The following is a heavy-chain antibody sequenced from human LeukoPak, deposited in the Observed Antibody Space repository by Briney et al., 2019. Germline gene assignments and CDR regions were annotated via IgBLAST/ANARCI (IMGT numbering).Heavy chain of an antibody. Sequence: SQTLSLTCAISGDSVSINSVTWNWIRQSPSRGLEWLGRTYYRSTWYNDYAVSVRGRITVNPDTSKDQFSLHLNSVTPEDTAVYYCARRLTQYDCFDPWGQGILVTVSS. V-gene: IGHV6-1*01. CDR2: TYYRSTWYN. J-gene: IGHJ5*02. D-gene: IGHD2-2*01. CDR1: GDSVSINSVT. CDR3: ARRLTQYDCFDP.